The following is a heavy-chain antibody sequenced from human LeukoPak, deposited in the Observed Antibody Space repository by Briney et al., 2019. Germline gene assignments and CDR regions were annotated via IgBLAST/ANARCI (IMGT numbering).Heavy chain of an antibody. V-gene: IGHV1-18*01. J-gene: IGHJ5*02. D-gene: IGHD2-21*02. Sequence: ASVKVSCKASGYTFNTYGISCVRQAPGQRPEWMGWINTDNGNTKYAQKFQGRVTMTTDTSTSTAYMELSSLRSDDTAVYYCARKGCTGDCYRFDPWGQGTLVTVSS. CDR3: ARKGCTGDCYRFDP. CDR2: INTDNGNT. CDR1: GYTFNTYG.